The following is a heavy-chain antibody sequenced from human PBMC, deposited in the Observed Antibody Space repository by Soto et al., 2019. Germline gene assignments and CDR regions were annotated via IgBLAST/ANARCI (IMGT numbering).Heavy chain of an antibody. CDR3: ARDPGCNGGSCYSGYFYFMDV. J-gene: IGHJ6*03. Sequence: GGSLRLSCAASGFTFGTYSMNWVSQAPGKGLEWVSAISSSSAYIYFADSVQGRFTISRDNAKNSLYLQMNSLRDEDTAVYHCARDPGCNGGSCYSGYFYFMDVWGKGTPVTVSS. D-gene: IGHD2-15*01. CDR2: ISSSSAYI. CDR1: GFTFGTYS. V-gene: IGHV3-21*01.